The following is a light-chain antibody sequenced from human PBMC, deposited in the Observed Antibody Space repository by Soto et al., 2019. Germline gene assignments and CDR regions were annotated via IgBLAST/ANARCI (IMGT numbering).Light chain of an antibody. CDR3: QQYNSYSWT. Sequence: DIQVTQSPSTLSASVGDRVTITCRARQSISIWLAWYQQKPGKAPRLLIYDASILESGVPSRFSGSGSGTEFTLTISSLQPDDFATYYCQQYNSYSWTFGQGTKVDIK. V-gene: IGKV1-5*01. CDR2: DAS. J-gene: IGKJ1*01. CDR1: QSISIW.